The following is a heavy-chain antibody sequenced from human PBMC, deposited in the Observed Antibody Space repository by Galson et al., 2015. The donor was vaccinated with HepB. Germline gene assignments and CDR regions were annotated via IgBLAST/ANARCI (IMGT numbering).Heavy chain of an antibody. CDR2: IAHDGKTE. J-gene: IGHJ4*02. CDR3: ARSITMVRINTPDY. CDR1: GFTCSSYA. Sequence: SLRLSCAASGFTCSSYAVHWVRQAPGKGLEWVAVIAHDGKTEYYADSVRSRFTIPRDNSNNTLHLQLNSPRLEDTAVYYCARSITMVRINTPDYWGQGTLVIVSS. D-gene: IGHD3-10*01. V-gene: IGHV3-30*17.